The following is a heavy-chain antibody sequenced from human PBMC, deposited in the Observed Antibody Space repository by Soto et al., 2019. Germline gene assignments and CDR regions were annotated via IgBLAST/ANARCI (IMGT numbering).Heavy chain of an antibody. CDR3: AKVILTGPRHLNDYFDY. Sequence: PGGSLRLSCAASGFTFSSYAMSWVRQAPGKGLEWVSAISGSGGSTYYADSVKGRFTISRDNSKNTLYLQMNSLRAEDTAVYYCAKVILTGPRHLNDYFDYWGQGTLVTVSS. V-gene: IGHV3-23*01. J-gene: IGHJ4*02. D-gene: IGHD3-9*01. CDR1: GFTFSSYA. CDR2: ISGSGGST.